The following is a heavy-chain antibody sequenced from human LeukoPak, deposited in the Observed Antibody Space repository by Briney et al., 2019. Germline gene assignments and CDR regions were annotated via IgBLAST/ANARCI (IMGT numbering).Heavy chain of an antibody. CDR3: ARVWGDRLLWFGELDYYFDY. V-gene: IGHV4-30-4*01. CDR1: GGSISSGDYY. J-gene: IGHJ4*02. D-gene: IGHD3-10*01. CDR2: IYYSGST. Sequence: SETLSLTCTVSGGSISSGDYYWSWIRQPPGKGLEWIGYIYYSGSTYYNPSLKSRVTISVDTSKNQFSLKLSPVTAADTAVYYCARVWGDRLLWFGELDYYFDYWGQGTLVTVSS.